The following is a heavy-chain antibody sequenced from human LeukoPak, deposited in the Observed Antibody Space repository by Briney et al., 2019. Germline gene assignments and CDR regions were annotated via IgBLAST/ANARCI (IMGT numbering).Heavy chain of an antibody. D-gene: IGHD6-25*01. V-gene: IGHV3-7*01. CDR3: ARNQGGGWDV. Sequence: GGSLRLSCAASGFTFTTYWMSWVRQAPGMGLEWMANINQDGGEKHYVDSVKGRFTISRDNAKNSLSLQMNSLRAEDTAVYFCARNQGGGWDVWGQGTTVAVSS. CDR1: GFTFTTYW. J-gene: IGHJ6*02. CDR2: INQDGGEK.